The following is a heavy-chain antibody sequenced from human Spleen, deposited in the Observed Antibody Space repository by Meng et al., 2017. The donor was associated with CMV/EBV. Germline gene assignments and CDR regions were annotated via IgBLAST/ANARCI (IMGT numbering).Heavy chain of an antibody. CDR1: GGSFSGYY. V-gene: IGHV4-34*01. Sequence: SETLSLTCAVYGGSFSGYYWSWIRQPPGKGLEWIGEINHSGSTNYNPSLKSRVTISVDTSKNQFSLKVSSVTAADTAVYYCARPRIPYYYYGMDVWGQGTTVTVSS. CDR3: ARPRIPYYYYGMDV. D-gene: IGHD2-21*01. CDR2: INHSGST. J-gene: IGHJ6*02.